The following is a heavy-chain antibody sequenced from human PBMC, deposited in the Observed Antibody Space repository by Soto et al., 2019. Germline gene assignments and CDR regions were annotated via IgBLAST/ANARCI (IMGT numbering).Heavy chain of an antibody. V-gene: IGHV3-23*01. CDR3: TSWFGKPYYYYGMDV. CDR2: ISGSGGST. CDR1: VFTFSSYA. Sequence: PGGSLRLSCASSVFTFSSYAMSWVRQAPGKGLEWVSAISGSGGSTYYADSVKGRFTISRDNSKNTLYLQMNSLRAEDTAVYYCTSWFGKPYYYYGMDVWGQGTTVTVSS. J-gene: IGHJ6*02. D-gene: IGHD3-10*01.